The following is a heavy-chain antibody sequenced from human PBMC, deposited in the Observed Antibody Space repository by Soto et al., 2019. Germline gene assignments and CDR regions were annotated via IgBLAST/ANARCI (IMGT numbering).Heavy chain of an antibody. J-gene: IGHJ2*01. Sequence: EVQLVESGGGLVQPGRSLRLSCAASGFTFDDYVMHWVRQAPGKGLEWVSGISWNSGSIGYADSVKGRFTISRDNAKNSLYLQMNSLRAEDTALYYCAKAYGSGSYGWYFDLWGRGTLVTVSS. CDR2: ISWNSGSI. D-gene: IGHD3-10*01. CDR1: GFTFDDYV. V-gene: IGHV3-9*01. CDR3: AKAYGSGSYGWYFDL.